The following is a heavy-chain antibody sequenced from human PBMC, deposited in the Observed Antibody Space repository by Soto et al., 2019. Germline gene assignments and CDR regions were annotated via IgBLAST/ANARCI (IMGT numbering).Heavy chain of an antibody. CDR2: ISSSGSTI. D-gene: IGHD2-15*01. J-gene: IGHJ6*03. Sequence: GGSLRLSCAASGFTFSDYYMSWIRQAPGKGLEWVSYISSSGSTIYYADSVKGRFTISRDNAKNSLYLQMNSLRAEDTAVYYCARDKRYCSGGSCYGFGYYYYMDVWGKGTTVTVSS. CDR1: GFTFSDYY. V-gene: IGHV3-11*01. CDR3: ARDKRYCSGGSCYGFGYYYYMDV.